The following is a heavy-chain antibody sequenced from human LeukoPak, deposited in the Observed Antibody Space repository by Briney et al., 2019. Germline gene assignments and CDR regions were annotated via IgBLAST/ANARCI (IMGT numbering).Heavy chain of an antibody. J-gene: IGHJ5*02. Sequence: ASVKVSCKASGGTFSSYAISWVRQAPGQGLEWMGGIIPIFGTANYAQKFQGRVTITADESTSTAYMELSSLRSEDTAVYYCARDSGDFWSGYGWFDPWGQGTLVTVSS. CDR1: GGTFSSYA. D-gene: IGHD3-3*01. CDR2: IIPIFGTA. CDR3: ARDSGDFWSGYGWFDP. V-gene: IGHV1-69*13.